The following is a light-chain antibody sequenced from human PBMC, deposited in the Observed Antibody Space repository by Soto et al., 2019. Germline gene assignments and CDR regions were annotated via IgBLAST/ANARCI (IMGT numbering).Light chain of an antibody. CDR3: QQYNNWPVT. CDR1: QSVSSN. CDR2: DAS. J-gene: IGKJ1*01. V-gene: IGKV3D-15*01. Sequence: EIVLTQSPGTLSLSPGERATLPCRASQSVSSNYLAWYQQKPGQAPRLLIYDASNRATGIPARFSGSGSGTDFTLTISSLQSEDFAVYYCQQYNNWPVTFGQGTKVDIK.